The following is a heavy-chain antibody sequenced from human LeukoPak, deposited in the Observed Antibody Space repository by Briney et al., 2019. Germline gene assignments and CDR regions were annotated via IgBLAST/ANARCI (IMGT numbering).Heavy chain of an antibody. D-gene: IGHD3-9*01. CDR3: TAPRTRYFDWLSDY. Sequence: PGRSLRVSCTTSGCTFGDYAMSWVRQAPGKGLEWIGFIRSKAYGATTGYAASMKGRFTISRDDSKSIAYLQMNSLKTEDTAVYYCTAPRTRYFDWLSDYWGQGTLVTVSS. CDR1: GCTFGDYA. J-gene: IGHJ4*02. CDR2: IRSKAYGATT. V-gene: IGHV3-49*04.